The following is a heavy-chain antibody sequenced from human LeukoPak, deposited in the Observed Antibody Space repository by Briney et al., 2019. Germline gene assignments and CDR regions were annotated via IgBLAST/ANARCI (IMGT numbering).Heavy chain of an antibody. CDR3: ATDSSGYYSPGGYFQH. D-gene: IGHD3-22*01. CDR2: IYYSGST. J-gene: IGHJ1*01. CDR1: GGSISSYY. Sequence: SETLSLTCTVSGGSISSYYWSWIRQPPGKGLEWIGYIYYSGSTNYNPSLKSRVTISVDTFKNQFSLKLSSVTAADTAVYYCATDSSGYYSPGGYFQHWGQGTLVTVSS. V-gene: IGHV4-59*12.